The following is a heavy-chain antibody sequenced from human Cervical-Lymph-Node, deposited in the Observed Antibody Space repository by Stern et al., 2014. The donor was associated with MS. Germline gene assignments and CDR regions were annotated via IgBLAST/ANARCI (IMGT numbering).Heavy chain of an antibody. J-gene: IGHJ6*02. CDR3: ATKADFATRLRDFYHYGMDV. Sequence: QVQLVQSGPEVKKPGASVTVSCKVSGNTLSQIPIHWVRQAPGEGLEWMGSFDPEDGERIYAQKFQGRVTMTEDTSTDTAYMYLRSLTSEDTAVFYCATKADFATRLRDFYHYGMDVWGQGTTVTVSS. V-gene: IGHV1-24*01. D-gene: IGHD6-6*01. CDR1: GNTLSQIP. CDR2: FDPEDGER.